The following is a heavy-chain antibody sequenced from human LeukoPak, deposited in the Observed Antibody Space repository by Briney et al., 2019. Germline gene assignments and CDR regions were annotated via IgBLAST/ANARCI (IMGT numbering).Heavy chain of an antibody. Sequence: GGSLRLSCAASGFTFSSYSMNWVRQAPGKGLEWVSYISSSSSTIYYADSVKGRFTISRDNAKNSLYLQVNSLGTEDTAAYYCAKGSYYDSSGSFYSDYWGQGTLVTVSS. CDR1: GFTFSSYS. CDR3: AKGSYYDSSGSFYSDY. CDR2: ISSSSSTI. V-gene: IGHV3-48*01. D-gene: IGHD3-22*01. J-gene: IGHJ4*02.